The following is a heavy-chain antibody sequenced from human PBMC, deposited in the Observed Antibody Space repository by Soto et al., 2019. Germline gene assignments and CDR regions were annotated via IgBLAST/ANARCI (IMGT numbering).Heavy chain of an antibody. J-gene: IGHJ4*02. CDR2: INHSGST. Sequence: NPSEALSLNCTVSGGSSSGYYWTWIRQPPGTGLEWIGEINHSGSTNYNPSLKSRVTISVDTSKNQFSLKLTSVTAADTAVYYCARDKTTGLFDYWGQGTLVTVSS. CDR3: ARDKTTGLFDY. CDR1: GGSSSGYY. V-gene: IGHV4-34*01. D-gene: IGHD1-7*01.